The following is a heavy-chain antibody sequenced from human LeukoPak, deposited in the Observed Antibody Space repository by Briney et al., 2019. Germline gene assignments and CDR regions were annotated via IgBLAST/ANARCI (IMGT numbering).Heavy chain of an antibody. CDR1: GFTFSSCP. J-gene: IGHJ4*02. D-gene: IGHD6-13*01. V-gene: IGHV3-30-3*01. CDR2: ISYDGSNK. CDR3: ARDSAAGTYFDY. Sequence: GGSLRLSCAASGFTFSSCPMHWVRQAPGKGLEWVAIISYDGSNKYYADSVKGRFTISRDNSKNTLYLQMNSLRTEDTAVYYCARDSAAGTYFDYWGPGTLVTVSS.